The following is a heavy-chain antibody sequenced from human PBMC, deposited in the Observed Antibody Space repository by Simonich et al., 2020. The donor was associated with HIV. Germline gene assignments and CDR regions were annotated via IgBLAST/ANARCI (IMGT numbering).Heavy chain of an antibody. J-gene: IGHJ4*02. Sequence: PGTSLRLSCAASGFTFSSYGMHWVRQAPGKGLEWVSFIRDATTGSYADSVKGRFTISRDNAKNSLYLQLNSLRADDTAVYYCARDHNWGFDYWGQGTLVTVSS. CDR3: ARDHNWGFDY. CDR2: IRDATTG. D-gene: IGHD1-1*01. V-gene: IGHV3-48*01. CDR1: GFTFSSYG.